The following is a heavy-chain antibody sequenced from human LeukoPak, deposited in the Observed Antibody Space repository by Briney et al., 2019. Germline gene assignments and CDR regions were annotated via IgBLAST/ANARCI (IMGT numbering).Heavy chain of an antibody. CDR3: ATWDVVVVPAAMRYYYMDV. V-gene: IGHV1-24*01. Sequence: ASVKVPCKVSGHTLTELSMHWVRQAPGKGLEWMGGFDPEDGETIYAQKFQGRVTMTEDTSTDTAYMELSSLRSEDTAVYYCATWDVVVVPAAMRYYYMDVWGKGTTVTVSS. CDR1: GHTLTELS. J-gene: IGHJ6*03. CDR2: FDPEDGET. D-gene: IGHD2-2*01.